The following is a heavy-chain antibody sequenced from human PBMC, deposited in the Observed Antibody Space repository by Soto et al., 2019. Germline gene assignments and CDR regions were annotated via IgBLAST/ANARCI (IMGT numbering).Heavy chain of an antibody. D-gene: IGHD2-2*02. J-gene: IGHJ6*02. CDR2: INPNSGGT. CDR1: GYTFSGYY. CDR3: ARSLTEGYCTITGCYTRPLYGMDV. Sequence: ASVKVSWKASGYTFSGYYIHWLRQAPGQGLEWMGWINPNSGGTNYAQKFQGRVTVTRDTPTSTAYMELSRLTSDDTAVYYCARSLTEGYCTITGCYTRPLYGMDVWGQGTTVTVSS. V-gene: IGHV1-2*02.